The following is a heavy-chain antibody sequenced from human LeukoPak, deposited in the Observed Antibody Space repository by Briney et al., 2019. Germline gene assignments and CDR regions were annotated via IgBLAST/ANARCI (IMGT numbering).Heavy chain of an antibody. CDR3: AKTYVDTTHFDW. CDR2: ISSSGTTI. Sequence: GGSLRLSCAASGFTFSNYAMNWVRQAPAKGLEWVSAISSSGTTIYYADSVKGRFTISRDNSKNTLYLQMNSLRAEDTAVYYCAKTYVDTTHFDWWGQGTLVTVSS. D-gene: IGHD5-18*01. J-gene: IGHJ4*02. V-gene: IGHV3-23*01. CDR1: GFTFSNYA.